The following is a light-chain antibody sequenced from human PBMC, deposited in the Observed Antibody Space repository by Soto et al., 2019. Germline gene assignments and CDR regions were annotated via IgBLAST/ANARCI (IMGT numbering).Light chain of an antibody. CDR3: CSYAGSYSYV. V-gene: IGLV2-11*01. CDR2: DVS. CDR1: SSDVGGYNY. Sequence: QSALTQPRSVSGSPGQSVTISCTGTSSDVGGYNYVSWYQQHPGKAPKLMIYDVSKRPSGVPDRFSASKSGNTAYLTISGLQAEDEADYYCCSYAGSYSYVFGTVTKVTVL. J-gene: IGLJ1*01.